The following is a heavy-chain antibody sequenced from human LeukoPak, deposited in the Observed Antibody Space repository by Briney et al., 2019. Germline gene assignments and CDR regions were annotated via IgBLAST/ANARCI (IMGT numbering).Heavy chain of an antibody. V-gene: IGHV3-30*02. J-gene: IGHJ4*02. CDR1: GFTFSSYG. D-gene: IGHD3-16*01. CDR3: ASFAYYASYFDY. CDR2: IRYDGSNK. Sequence: RGSLRLSCAASGFTFSSYGMHWVRQAPGKGLEWVAFIRYDGSNKYYADSVKGRFTISRDNSKNTLYLQMNSLRAEDTAVYYCASFAYYASYFDYWGQGTLVTVSS.